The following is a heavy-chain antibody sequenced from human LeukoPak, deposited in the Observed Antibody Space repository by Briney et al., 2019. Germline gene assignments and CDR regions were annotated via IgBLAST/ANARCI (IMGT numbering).Heavy chain of an antibody. Sequence: PGGSLRLSCEASGFTFSTYNMNWVRQAPGKRLEWVSSITSSSSYAFYADSVKGRFTISRDNAKNSLYLQMNSLRAEDTAVYYCARYTTTGNAFDIWGQGTMVTVSS. D-gene: IGHD1-14*01. J-gene: IGHJ3*02. CDR3: ARYTTTGNAFDI. CDR2: ITSSSSYA. CDR1: GFTFSTYN. V-gene: IGHV3-21*01.